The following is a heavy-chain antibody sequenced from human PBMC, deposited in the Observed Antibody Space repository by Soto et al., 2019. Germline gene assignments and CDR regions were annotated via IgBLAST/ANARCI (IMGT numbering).Heavy chain of an antibody. J-gene: IGHJ6*02. CDR1: GGTFSSYA. D-gene: IGHD6-13*01. CDR2: IIPIFGTA. CDR3: ARDQLGIAASPVYYGMDV. Sequence: GASVKVSCKASGGTFSSYAISWVRQAPGQGLEWMGGIIPIFGTANYAQKFQGRVTITADESTSTAYMELSSLRSEDTAVYYCARDQLGIAASPVYYGMDVWGQGTTVTVSS. V-gene: IGHV1-69*13.